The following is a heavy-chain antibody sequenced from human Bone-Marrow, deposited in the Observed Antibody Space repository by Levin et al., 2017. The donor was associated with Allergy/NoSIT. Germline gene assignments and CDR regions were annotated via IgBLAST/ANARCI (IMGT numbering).Heavy chain of an antibody. CDR2: IRSKAYGGTT. D-gene: IGHD2-2*01. V-gene: IGHV3-49*04. CDR3: TRIYCSRTSCYAVFFEH. CDR1: GFTFDNFG. J-gene: IGHJ1*01. Sequence: GESLKISCTVAGFTFDNFGMTWVRQAPGKGLEWVGLIRSKAYGGTTEYAASVKGRFTISRDDSKTIAYLHMNSLKTEDTAVYYCTRIYCSRTSCYAVFFEHWGQGTLVTVSS.